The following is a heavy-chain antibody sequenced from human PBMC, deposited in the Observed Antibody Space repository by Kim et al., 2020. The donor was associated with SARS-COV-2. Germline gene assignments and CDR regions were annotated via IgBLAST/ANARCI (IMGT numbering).Heavy chain of an antibody. V-gene: IGHV7-4-1*02. D-gene: IGHD3-22*01. CDR1: GYTFTSYA. CDR2: INTNTGNP. J-gene: IGHJ5*02. Sequence: ASVKVSCKASGYTFTSYAMNWVRQAPGQGLEWMGWINTNTGNPTYAQGFTGRFVFSLDTSVSTAYLQISSLKAEDTAVYYCARDPSASYYYDSSGYYLGGWFAPWGQGTLVTVSS. CDR3: ARDPSASYYYDSSGYYLGGWFAP.